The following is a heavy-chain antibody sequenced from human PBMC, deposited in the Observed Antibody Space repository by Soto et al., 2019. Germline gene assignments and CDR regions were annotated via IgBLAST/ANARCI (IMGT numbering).Heavy chain of an antibody. J-gene: IGHJ6*02. CDR1: GGSFSGYY. D-gene: IGHD6-6*01. CDR2: INHSGST. V-gene: IGHV4-34*01. Sequence: SETLSLTCAVYGGSFSGYYWSWIHQPPGKGLEWIGEINHSGSTNYNPSLKSRVTISVDTSKNQFSLKLSSVTAADTAVYYCAESGYSSSSRYYYYYGMDVWGQGTTVT. CDR3: AESGYSSSSRYYYYYGMDV.